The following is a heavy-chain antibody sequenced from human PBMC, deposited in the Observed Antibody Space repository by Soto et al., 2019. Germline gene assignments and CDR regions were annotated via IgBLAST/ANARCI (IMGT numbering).Heavy chain of an antibody. D-gene: IGHD5-12*01. Sequence: QVQLQESGPGLVKPSQTLSLTCTVSGGSISSGGYYWSWIRQHPGKGLEWIGYIYYSGSTYYKPSLNSRVNISVDTSKNQLALKLSSVTAADTAVYYCARVRWVHGWLRFSGVDYWGQGTLVTVSS. V-gene: IGHV4-31*03. CDR1: GGSISSGGYY. J-gene: IGHJ4*02. CDR3: ARVRWVHGWLRFSGVDY. CDR2: IYYSGST.